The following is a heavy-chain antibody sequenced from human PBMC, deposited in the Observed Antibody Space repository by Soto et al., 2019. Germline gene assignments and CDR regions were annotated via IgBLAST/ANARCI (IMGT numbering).Heavy chain of an antibody. D-gene: IGHD2-21*01. CDR1: GGSISSGGYS. J-gene: IGHJ5*02. CDR3: AGVRGPYCGGECYPPTPNWFDP. Sequence: QLQLQESGSGLVKPSQTLSLTCAVSGGSISSGGYSWSWIRQPPGKGLEWIGYIYHSGSTYYNPSLKVRVSISLDRSSNQFSLKLGSVTAADSAVYYCAGVRGPYCGGECYPPTPNWFDPWGQGTLVTVSS. V-gene: IGHV4-30-2*01. CDR2: IYHSGST.